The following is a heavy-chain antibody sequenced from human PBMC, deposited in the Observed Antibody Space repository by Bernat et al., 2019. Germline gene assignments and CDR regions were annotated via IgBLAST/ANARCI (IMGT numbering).Heavy chain of an antibody. CDR3: VRPYSRGWCNWFDP. D-gene: IGHD6-19*01. CDR1: GFTFSSYW. V-gene: IGHV3-74*03. J-gene: IGHJ5*02. CDR2: ISTDGSDT. Sequence: EVQLVESGGGLVQPGGSLRLSCVASGFTFSSYWMHWVRQAPGKGLVWVSRISTDGSDTTYADSVKGRFTMSRDNAKNTLYLQMNSLRAEDTAVYYCVRPYSRGWCNWFDPWGQGTLVTVST.